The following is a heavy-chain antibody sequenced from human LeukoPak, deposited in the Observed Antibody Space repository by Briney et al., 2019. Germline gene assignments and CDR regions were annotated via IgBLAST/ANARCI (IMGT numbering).Heavy chain of an antibody. V-gene: IGHV4-59*01. CDR3: ARDIGGSYYFHY. CDR2: SDYSGST. CDR1: GGSISNYY. D-gene: IGHD1-26*01. J-gene: IGHJ4*02. Sequence: SETLSLTCRVSGGSISNYYWSWIRQPPGKGLEWIGYSDYSGSTNYSPSLKSRVTISVDTSKKQFSLKLRSVTAADTAVYYCARDIGGSYYFHYWGQGTLVTVSS.